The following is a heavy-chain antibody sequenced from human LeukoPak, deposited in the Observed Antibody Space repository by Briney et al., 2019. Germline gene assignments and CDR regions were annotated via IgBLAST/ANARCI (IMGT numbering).Heavy chain of an antibody. CDR2: IGAGNGNT. CDR1: GYTFTGHN. Sequence: ASVKVSCKASGYTFTGHNIHWVRQAPGQRLEWMAWIGAGNGNTKYSQKFQGRVTITRDTSASTAYMELSSLRSEDTAVYYCATYSGSYQIDYWGQGTLVTVSS. CDR3: ATYSGSYQIDY. D-gene: IGHD1-26*01. V-gene: IGHV1-3*01. J-gene: IGHJ4*02.